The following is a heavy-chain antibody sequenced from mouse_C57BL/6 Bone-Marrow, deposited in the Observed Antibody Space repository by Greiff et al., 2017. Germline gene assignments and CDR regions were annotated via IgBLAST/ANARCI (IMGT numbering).Heavy chain of an antibody. D-gene: IGHD1-1*01. V-gene: IGHV3-3*01. CDR2: TFYSGIT. J-gene: IGHJ3*01. CDR1: GFSINSDCY. Sequence: EVKLQESGPSLVRPSQTLSLTCTVTGFSINSDCYWIWIRQFPGNKLEYIGYTFYSGITYYNPSLESRTYITRDTSKNKSSLKLSSVTTEDTATYYCARDGQYYDGSSPAWFAYWGQGTLVTVSA. CDR3: ARDGQYYDGSSPAWFAY.